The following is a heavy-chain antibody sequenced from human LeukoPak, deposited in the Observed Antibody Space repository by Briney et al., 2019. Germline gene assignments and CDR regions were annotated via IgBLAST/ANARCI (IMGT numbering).Heavy chain of an antibody. CDR1: GFTFSSYA. CDR2: ISYVGSNK. V-gene: IGHV3-30*04. D-gene: IGHD6-13*01. CDR3: ARYSNLGDY. J-gene: IGHJ4*02. Sequence: PGRSLRLSCAASGFTFSSYAMHWVRQAPGKGLEWVAVISYVGSNKYYADSVKGRFTISRDNSKNTLYLQMNSLRAEDTAVYYCARYSNLGDYWGQGTLVTVSS.